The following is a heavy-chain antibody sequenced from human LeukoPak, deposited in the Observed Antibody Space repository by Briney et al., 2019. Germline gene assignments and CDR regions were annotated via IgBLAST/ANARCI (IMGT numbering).Heavy chain of an antibody. J-gene: IGHJ2*01. CDR2: TYYRSKWYN. CDR3: ARGEPRGWYFDL. V-gene: IGHV6-1*01. D-gene: IGHD1-26*01. CDR1: GDSVSSNSAA. Sequence: SQTLSLTCAISGDSVSSNSAAWNWVRQSPSRGLEWLGRTYYRSKWYNDYAVSVKSRITFNPDTSKNQFSLQLNSATPEDTAVYYCARGEPRGWYFDLWGRGTLVTVSS.